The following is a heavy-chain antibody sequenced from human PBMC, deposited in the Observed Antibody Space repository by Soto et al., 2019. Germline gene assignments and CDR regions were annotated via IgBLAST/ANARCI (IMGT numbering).Heavy chain of an antibody. CDR2: IWYDGSNK. J-gene: IGHJ6*02. CDR3: ARELRKAVAGTNYYYGMDV. V-gene: IGHV3-33*01. CDR1: GFTFSSYG. D-gene: IGHD6-19*01. Sequence: LRLSCAASGFTFSSYGMHWVRQAPGKGLEWVAVIWYDGSNKYYADSVKGRFTISRDNSKNTLYLQMNSLRAEDTAVYYCARELRKAVAGTNYYYGMDVWGQGTTVTVSS.